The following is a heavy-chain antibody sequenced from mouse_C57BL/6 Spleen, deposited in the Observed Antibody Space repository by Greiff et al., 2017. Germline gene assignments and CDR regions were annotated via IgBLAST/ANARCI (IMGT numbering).Heavy chain of an antibody. D-gene: IGHD2-2*01. CDR3: DSGITWGDDAFDY. J-gene: IGHJ3*01. CDR1: GYSFTDYN. V-gene: IGHV1-39*01. Sequence: LQLKQPGPALVKPGASVKISCKASGYSFTDYNMNWVKQSNGKSLEWIGAINPNDGTTSYNQKFKGKPTLTVDQSSSTAYMQLNWMSSADSEVSSCDSGITWGDDAFDYWGQGTLVTVSA. CDR2: INPNDGTT.